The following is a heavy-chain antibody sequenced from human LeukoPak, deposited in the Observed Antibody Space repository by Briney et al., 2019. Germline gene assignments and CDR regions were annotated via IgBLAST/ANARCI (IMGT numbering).Heavy chain of an antibody. CDR2: MLYSGST. CDR3: ARSDIWGSYRFLDY. J-gene: IGHJ4*02. CDR1: GASISNYY. V-gene: IGHV4-59*08. D-gene: IGHD3-16*02. Sequence: SETLSLTCTVSGASISNYYWSWIRQSPGKGLEWIGYMLYSGSTNQNPSLRSRVTISVDTSKNQVSLKLSSVTAADTAVYYCARSDIWGSYRFLDYWGQGALVTVSS.